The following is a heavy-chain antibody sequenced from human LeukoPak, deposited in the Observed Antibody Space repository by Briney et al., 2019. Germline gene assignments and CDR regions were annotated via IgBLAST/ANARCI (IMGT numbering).Heavy chain of an antibody. Sequence: PGGSLRLSCAASGFILSHHGMHWVRQAPGKGLEWVAVIWSDATNRFYAEPVKGRFTISRDNSQNTVFLQMNSLRVKDTAIYYCARDAQRGFDYSNSLKNWGHGTLVTVSS. D-gene: IGHD4-11*01. V-gene: IGHV3-33*01. CDR1: GFILSHHG. J-gene: IGHJ4*01. CDR2: IWSDATNR. CDR3: ARDAQRGFDYSNSLKN.